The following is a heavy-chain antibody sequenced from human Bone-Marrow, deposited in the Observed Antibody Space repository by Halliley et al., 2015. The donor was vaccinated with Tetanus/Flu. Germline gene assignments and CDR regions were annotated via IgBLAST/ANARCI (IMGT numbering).Heavy chain of an antibody. CDR1: GYSFSNYW. CDR3: ARLVGLQANGGFPFDC. V-gene: IGHV5-51*01. D-gene: IGHD2-2*01. CDR2: IYPDDSDT. Sequence: MQLVQSGAEVKKPGESLKISCKGSGYSFSNYWIGWVRQMPGKGLEWMGIIYPDDSDTRYSPSFQSQVTISADKSISTAYLQWSSLKASDTAMYYCARLVGLQANGGFPFDCWGQGTLVPVSP. J-gene: IGHJ4*02.